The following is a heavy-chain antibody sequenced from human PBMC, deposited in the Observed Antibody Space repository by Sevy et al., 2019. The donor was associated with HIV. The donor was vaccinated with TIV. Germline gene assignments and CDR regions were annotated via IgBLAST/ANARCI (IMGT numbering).Heavy chain of an antibody. J-gene: IGHJ3*02. D-gene: IGHD3-16*02. V-gene: IGHV3-48*02. CDR3: GTQSYDYVWGSYRFGAFDI. Sequence: GGSLRLSCAASGFTFSSYSMNWVRQAPGKGLEWVSYISSSSTIYYADSVKGRFTISRDNAKNSLYLQMNRLRDEDTAVYYCGTQSYDYVWGSYRFGAFDIWGQGTMVTVSS. CDR2: ISSSSTI. CDR1: GFTFSSYS.